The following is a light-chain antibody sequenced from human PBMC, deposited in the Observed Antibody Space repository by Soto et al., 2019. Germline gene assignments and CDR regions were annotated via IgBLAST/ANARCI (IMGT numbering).Light chain of an antibody. J-gene: IGKJ4*01. Sequence: DIQMPQSPSSLSASAGDTVTITCRASPNIADYLSWYQQKPGKAPKLLMYSSSILHDGVSSRFSGDGSGTAFTLTIAGLQPEDFATYYCLQTFTTHITFGGGTTVEVK. CDR2: SSS. CDR3: LQTFTTHIT. CDR1: PNIADY. V-gene: IGKV1-39*01.